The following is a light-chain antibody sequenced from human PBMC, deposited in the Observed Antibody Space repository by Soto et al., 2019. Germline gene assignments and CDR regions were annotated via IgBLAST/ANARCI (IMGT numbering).Light chain of an antibody. J-gene: IGLJ1*01. CDR1: SSDVGGYNY. CDR3: SSYTSNSGYV. V-gene: IGLV2-14*01. Sequence: QSALPQPASVSGSPGQSITISCTGTSSDVGGYNYVSWYQQHPGTAPKLMIYEVSDRPSGVSNRFSGSKSGNTASLTISGLQAEDEADYYCSSYTSNSGYVFGTGTKVTVL. CDR2: EVS.